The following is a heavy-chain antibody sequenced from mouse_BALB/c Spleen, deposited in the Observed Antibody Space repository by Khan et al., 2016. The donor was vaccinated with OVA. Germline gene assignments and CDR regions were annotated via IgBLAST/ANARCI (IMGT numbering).Heavy chain of an antibody. Sequence: QVQLKESGPGLAAPSQSLSLTCTISGFSLTTYGVHWVRQPPGKGLEWLVVIWSDGTTNYNSALKSRLTITKDNSQRQDFLKMNSLQTDDTAIYFCARQPYYHYNIMDYWGQGTSVTVSS. J-gene: IGHJ4*01. V-gene: IGHV2-6-1*01. CDR1: GFSLTTYG. D-gene: IGHD2-10*01. CDR3: ARQPYYHYNIMDY. CDR2: IWSDGTT.